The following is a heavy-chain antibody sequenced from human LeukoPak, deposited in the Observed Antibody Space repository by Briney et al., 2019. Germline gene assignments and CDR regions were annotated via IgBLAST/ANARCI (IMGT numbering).Heavy chain of an antibody. CDR2: IYTSGST. Sequence: SETLSLTCAVSGSISGYYWSWIRQPPGKGLEWIGYIYTSGSTNYNPSLESRVTISVDTSKNQFSLDLSSVTAADTAVYYCARQKCTSASCLTKNAFDIWGQGTMVTVSS. CDR1: GSISGYY. CDR3: ARQKCTSASCLTKNAFDI. V-gene: IGHV4-4*09. D-gene: IGHD2-2*01. J-gene: IGHJ3*02.